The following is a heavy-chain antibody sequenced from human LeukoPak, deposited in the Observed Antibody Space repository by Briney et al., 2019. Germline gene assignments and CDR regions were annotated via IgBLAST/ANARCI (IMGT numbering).Heavy chain of an antibody. V-gene: IGHV3-66*02. CDR3: ATQRDCSSTSCYNFFMDYYYVDV. CDR1: GFTVSSNY. J-gene: IGHJ6*03. D-gene: IGHD2-2*02. Sequence: GGPLRLSCAASGFTVSSNYMSWVRQAPGKGLEWVSVIYSGGSTYYADSVKGRFTISRDNSKNTLYLQMNSLRAEDTAVYYCATQRDCSSTSCYNFFMDYYYVDVWGKGTTVTVSS. CDR2: IYSGGST.